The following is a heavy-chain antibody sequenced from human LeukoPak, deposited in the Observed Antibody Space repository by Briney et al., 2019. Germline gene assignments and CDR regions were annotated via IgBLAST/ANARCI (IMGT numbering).Heavy chain of an antibody. CDR3: ARYCSGGGCEDAFDI. V-gene: IGHV4-34*01. J-gene: IGHJ3*02. D-gene: IGHD2-15*01. CDR2: INHSGST. Sequence: SETLSLTCAVQGGSFSGYYWSWVRQPPGEGLEWIGEINHSGSTNCNPTLKSRVIISVDTSKNQFSLKLSSMTAADTAVYYCARYCSGGGCEDAFDIWGQGTMVTVSS. CDR1: GGSFSGYY.